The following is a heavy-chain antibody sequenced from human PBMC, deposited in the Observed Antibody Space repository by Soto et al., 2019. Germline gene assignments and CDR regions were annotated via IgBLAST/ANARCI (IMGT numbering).Heavy chain of an antibody. CDR3: ARHGSN. CDR1: GVSISNSSYY. Sequence: SETLSLTCTVSGVSISNSSYYWGWIRRPPGKGLEWIGTIYYSGITYYNPSLKSRVTISVDTSKNQFSLKLTSVTAADTAVYYCARHGSNWGQGTLVTVS. J-gene: IGHJ4*02. V-gene: IGHV4-39*01. CDR2: IYYSGIT.